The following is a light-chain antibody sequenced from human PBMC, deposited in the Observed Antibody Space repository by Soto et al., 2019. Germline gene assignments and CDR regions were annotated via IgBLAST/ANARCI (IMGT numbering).Light chain of an antibody. Sequence: QSVLTQPASVSGSPGQSITISCTGTSSDVGDYNYVSWYQQHPGKAPKLIISEVRNRPSGVSNRFSGSKSDNTASLTISGLQAEDEADYYCSSYTRTIPVVFGGGTKLTVL. J-gene: IGLJ2*01. CDR3: SSYTRTIPVV. V-gene: IGLV2-14*01. CDR1: SSDVGDYNY. CDR2: EVR.